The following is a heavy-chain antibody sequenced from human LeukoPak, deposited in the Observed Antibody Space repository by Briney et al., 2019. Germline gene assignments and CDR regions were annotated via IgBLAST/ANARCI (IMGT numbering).Heavy chain of an antibody. CDR1: GGSISSGGYY. D-gene: IGHD3-16*01. Sequence: SETLSLTCTVSGGSISSGGYYWSWIRQPPGKGLEWIGYIYHSGSTYYNPSLKSRVTISVDRSKNQFSLKLSSVTAADTAVYYCARGIRNYDYVWGSSLVFDCWGQGTLVTVSS. CDR2: IYHSGST. J-gene: IGHJ4*02. CDR3: ARGIRNYDYVWGSSLVFDC. V-gene: IGHV4-30-2*01.